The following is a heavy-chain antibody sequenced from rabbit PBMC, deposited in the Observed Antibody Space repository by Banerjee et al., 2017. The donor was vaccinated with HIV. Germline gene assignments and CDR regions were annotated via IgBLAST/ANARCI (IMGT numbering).Heavy chain of an antibody. V-gene: IGHV1S40*01. CDR3: ARDLAGAIGWNFNL. CDR1: GFSFSRSYY. Sequence: QSLEESGGGLVQPEGSLTLTCTASGFSFSRSYYVCWVRQAPGKGLEWIACINTSSGNTVYASWAKGRFTISKSSSTTVTLQMTSLTAADTAAYFCARDLAGAIGWNFNLWGPGTLVT. CDR2: INTSSGNT. D-gene: IGHD4-1*01. J-gene: IGHJ4*01.